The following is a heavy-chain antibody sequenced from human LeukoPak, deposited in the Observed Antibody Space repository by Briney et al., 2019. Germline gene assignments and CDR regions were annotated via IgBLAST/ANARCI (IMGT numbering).Heavy chain of an antibody. CDR2: ISWNSDSV. CDR1: GFTFDDYA. V-gene: IGHV3-9*03. D-gene: IGHD1-1*01. Sequence: PGGSLRLSCAASGFTFDDYAMHWVRQAPGKGLEWVSSISWNSDSVAYADSVKGRFIISRDNAKNSLYLQMNSLRGEDMALYYCAKDLNWNYDNYYMDVWGKGTTVTVSS. J-gene: IGHJ6*03. CDR3: AKDLNWNYDNYYMDV.